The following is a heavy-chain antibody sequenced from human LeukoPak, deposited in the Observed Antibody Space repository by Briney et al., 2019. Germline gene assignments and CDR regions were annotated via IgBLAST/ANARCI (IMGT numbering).Heavy chain of an antibody. CDR3: AKDGSHDYVWGSYRYY. CDR2: ISGSGGST. V-gene: IGHV3-23*01. CDR1: GFTFSSYA. J-gene: IGHJ4*02. Sequence: LGGSLRLSCAASGFTFSSYAMSWVRQAPGKGLEWVSAISGSGGSTYYADSVKGRFTISRDNSKNTLYLQMNSLRAEDTAVYYCAKDGSHDYVWGSYRYYWGQGTLVTVSS. D-gene: IGHD3-16*02.